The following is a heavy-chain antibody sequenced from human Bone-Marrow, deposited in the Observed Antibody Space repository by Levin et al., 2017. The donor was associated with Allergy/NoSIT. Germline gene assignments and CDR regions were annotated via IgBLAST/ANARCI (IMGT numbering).Heavy chain of an antibody. J-gene: IGHJ6*03. D-gene: IGHD3-3*01. CDR3: TTDPRLRFFYYHYMDV. Sequence: GSLRLSCAASGFTFSDASMSWVRQGPGKGLEWVGRIKTKSEGETKEYAAPVKGRFIISRDDSKNIMYLQMNSVKTEDTAVYDFTTDPRLRFFYYHYMDVWGAGTTVTVSS. CDR1: GFTFSDAS. CDR2: IKTKSEGETK. V-gene: IGHV3-15*01.